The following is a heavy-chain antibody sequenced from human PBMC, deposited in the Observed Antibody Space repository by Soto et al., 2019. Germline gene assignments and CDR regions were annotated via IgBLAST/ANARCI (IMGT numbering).Heavy chain of an antibody. D-gene: IGHD3-22*01. CDR3: AADPTYYYDSSGYQFDY. J-gene: IGHJ4*02. Sequence: ASVKVSCKASGFTFTSSAVQWVRQARGQRLEWIGWIVVGSGNTNYAQKFQERVTITRDMSTSTAYMELSSLRSEDTAVYYCAADPTYYYDSSGYQFDYWGQGTLVTVSS. CDR2: IVVGSGNT. V-gene: IGHV1-58*01. CDR1: GFTFTSSA.